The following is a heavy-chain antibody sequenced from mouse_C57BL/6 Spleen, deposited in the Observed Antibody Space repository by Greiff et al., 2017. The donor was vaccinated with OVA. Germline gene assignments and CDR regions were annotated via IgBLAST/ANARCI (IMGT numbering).Heavy chain of an antibody. J-gene: IGHJ2*01. CDR1: GYTFTSYW. Sequence: QVQLQQPGAELVKPGASVKMSCKASGYTFTSYWITWVKQRPGQGLEWIGDIYPGSGSTNYNEKFKSKATLTVDTSSSTAYMQLSSLTSEDSAVYYCARDYYGSNGEYYFDYWGQGTTLTVSS. D-gene: IGHD1-1*01. V-gene: IGHV1-55*01. CDR3: ARDYYGSNGEYYFDY. CDR2: IYPGSGST.